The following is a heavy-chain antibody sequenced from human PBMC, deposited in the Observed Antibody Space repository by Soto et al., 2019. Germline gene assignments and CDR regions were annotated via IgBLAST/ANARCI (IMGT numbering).Heavy chain of an antibody. V-gene: IGHV3-30*18. CDR3: AKEWTIAAAGAKTYFDY. D-gene: IGHD6-13*01. CDR2: ISYDGSNK. Sequence: GGSLRLSCAASGFTFSSYGMHWVRQAPGKGLEWVAVISYDGSNKYYADSVKGRFTISRDNSKNTLYLQMNSLRAEDTAVYYCAKEWTIAAAGAKTYFDYWGQGTLVTVSS. J-gene: IGHJ4*02. CDR1: GFTFSSYG.